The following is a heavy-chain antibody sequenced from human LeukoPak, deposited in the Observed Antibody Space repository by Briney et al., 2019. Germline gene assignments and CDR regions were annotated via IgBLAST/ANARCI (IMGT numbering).Heavy chain of an antibody. Sequence: PGRSLRLSCAASGFTFSSYGMHWVRQAPGKGLEWVAVIWYDGSNKYYADSVKGQFTISRDNSKNTLYLQMNSLRAEDTAVYYCARDVCSTSCYYYGMDVWGQGTTVTVSS. J-gene: IGHJ6*02. CDR2: IWYDGSNK. V-gene: IGHV3-33*01. CDR3: ARDVCSTSCYYYGMDV. CDR1: GFTFSSYG. D-gene: IGHD2-2*01.